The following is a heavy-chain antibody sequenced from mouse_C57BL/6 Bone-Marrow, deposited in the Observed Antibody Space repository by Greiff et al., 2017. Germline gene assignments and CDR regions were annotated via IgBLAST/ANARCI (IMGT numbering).Heavy chain of an antibody. V-gene: IGHV1-82*01. Sequence: QVQLKESGPELVKPGASVKISCKASGYAFSSSWMHWVKQRPGKGLEWIGRIYPGDGDTNYNGKFKGKATLTADKSSSTAYMQLSSLTSEDSAVYFCARNGCCFDYWGQGTTLTVSS. CDR3: ARNGCCFDY. J-gene: IGHJ2*01. D-gene: IGHD2-2*01. CDR1: GYAFSSSW. CDR2: IYPGDGDT.